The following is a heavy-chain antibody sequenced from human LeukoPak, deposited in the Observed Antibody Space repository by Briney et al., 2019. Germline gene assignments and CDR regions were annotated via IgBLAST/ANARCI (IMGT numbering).Heavy chain of an antibody. D-gene: IGHD6-19*01. V-gene: IGHV1-46*01. J-gene: IGHJ4*02. CDR3: ARESIAVAGINDY. CDR1: GYTFTSHY. CDR2: INTSGGST. Sequence: ASVKVSCKASGYTFTSHYMHWVRQAPGQGLEWMGIINTSGGSTSYAQKFRGRVTMTRDTSTSTVYMELSSLRSEDTAVYYCARESIAVAGINDYWGQGTLVTVSS.